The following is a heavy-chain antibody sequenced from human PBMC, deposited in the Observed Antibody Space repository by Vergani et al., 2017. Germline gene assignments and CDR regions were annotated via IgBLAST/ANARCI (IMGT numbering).Heavy chain of an antibody. V-gene: IGHV1-18*01. Sequence: QVQLVQSGAEVKKPGASVKVSCKASGYTFTSYGISWVRQAPGQGLEWMGWSSAYNGNTNYAQKLQGRVTMTTDTSTSTAYMELRSLRSDDTAVYYCARDQLQGLGYCSGSSCYPGDYWGQGTLVTVSS. CDR2: SSAYNGNT. CDR3: ARDQLQGLGYCSGSSCYPGDY. CDR1: GYTFTSYG. J-gene: IGHJ4*02. D-gene: IGHD2-15*01.